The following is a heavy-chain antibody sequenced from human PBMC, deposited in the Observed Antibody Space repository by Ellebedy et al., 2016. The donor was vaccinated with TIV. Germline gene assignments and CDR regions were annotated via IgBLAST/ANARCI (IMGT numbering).Heavy chain of an antibody. CDR1: GVTFTTYW. CDR2: MNQVGSEK. CDR3: ARDPNSPGDTGYGDY. J-gene: IGHJ4*02. D-gene: IGHD5-12*01. V-gene: IGHV3-7*03. Sequence: PGGSLRLSCAASGVTFTTYWVSWVRQAPGKGLEWVANMNQVGSEKYYVDSVKGRFTLSRDNAQNSLYLHMNNLRDEDTAVYYCARDPNSPGDTGYGDYWGQGVVVTVST.